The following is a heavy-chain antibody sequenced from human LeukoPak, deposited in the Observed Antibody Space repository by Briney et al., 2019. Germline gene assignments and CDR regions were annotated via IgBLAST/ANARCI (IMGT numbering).Heavy chain of an antibody. CDR3: ARDTAMVTDYYYGMDV. CDR2: IYYSGSA. J-gene: IGHJ6*02. Sequence: SETLSLTCTVSGYSISSGYYWGWIRQPPGKGLEWIGSIYYSGSAYYNPSLKSRVTISVDTSKNQFSLRLNSVTAADTAVYYCARDTAMVTDYYYGMDVWGQGTTVTVSS. V-gene: IGHV4-38-2*02. D-gene: IGHD5-18*01. CDR1: GYSISSGYY.